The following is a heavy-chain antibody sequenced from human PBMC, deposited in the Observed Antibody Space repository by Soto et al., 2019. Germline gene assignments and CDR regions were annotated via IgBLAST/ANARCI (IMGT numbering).Heavy chain of an antibody. V-gene: IGHV1-18*01. J-gene: IGHJ4*02. CDR1: GYTFAMYG. Sequence: QVQLVQSGYEVKKTGASVKVSCKASGYTFAMYGISWVRQAPGQGLEWMGRISAYNGNTNYVQKFEDRLIMTTDTTTSTAYMELRSLRSDDAAVYYCASGGSAHWDSWGQGTLVTVSS. D-gene: IGHD2-15*01. CDR3: ASGGSAHWDS. CDR2: ISAYNGNT.